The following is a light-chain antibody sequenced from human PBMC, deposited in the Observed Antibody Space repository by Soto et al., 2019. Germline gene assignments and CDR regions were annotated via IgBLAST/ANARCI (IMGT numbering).Light chain of an antibody. CDR3: QQYDNLPIT. V-gene: IGKV1-33*01. CDR1: QTIDTY. CDR2: AAT. Sequence: DIQLTQSPCSLSASIWDRVTITCRASQTIDTYLNWYQHKPGTAPKVLIYAATYLQNGVPSRFSGTGSGADFTFTISSLQPEDIATYYCQQYDNLPITFGQGTRLEIK. J-gene: IGKJ5*01.